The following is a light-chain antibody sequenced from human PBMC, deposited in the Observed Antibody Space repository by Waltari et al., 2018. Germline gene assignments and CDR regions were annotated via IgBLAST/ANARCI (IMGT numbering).Light chain of an antibody. J-gene: IGLJ3*02. CDR1: SSDVGSYIR. V-gene: IGLV2-18*02. CDR2: EVN. CDR3: RSYTSSSTWV. Sequence: QSALTQPPSVSGSPGQSVIISCTGTSSDVGSYIRVSWYQQPPGTAPNLMIYEVNKRPSGGPDRFAGSKSGNTASLTIAGLQAEDEADYYCRSYTSSSTWVFGGGTKLTVL.